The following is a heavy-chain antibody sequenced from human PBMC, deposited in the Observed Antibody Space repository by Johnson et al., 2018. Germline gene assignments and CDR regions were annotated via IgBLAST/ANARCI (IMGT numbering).Heavy chain of an antibody. D-gene: IGHD3/OR15-3a*01. J-gene: IGHJ3*02. CDR1: GFTFSSYG. V-gene: IGHV3-30*03. Sequence: QVQLVESGGGVVQPGRSLRLSCAASGFTFSSYGMHWVRQAPGKGLEWGAVISYDGSFKYYADSVKGGLIIAKDNSKNPLYLQRNSLSVEDSAVYYCATYRLVFGPPYDAFDIWGQGTMVTVSS. CDR2: ISYDGSFK. CDR3: ATYRLVFGPPYDAFDI.